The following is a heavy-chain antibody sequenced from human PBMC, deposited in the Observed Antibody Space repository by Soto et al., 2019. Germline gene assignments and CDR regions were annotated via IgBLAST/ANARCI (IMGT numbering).Heavy chain of an antibody. V-gene: IGHV2-5*02. CDR1: GFSLSTSGVG. D-gene: IGHD3-9*01. J-gene: IGHJ5*02. CDR3: AHTPEPDYDILTDLNWFDP. Sequence: QITLKESGPTLVKPTQTLTLTCTFSGFSLSTSGVGVGWIRQPPGKALEWLALIYWDDDKRYSPSLKSRLTITKDTSKNQVVLTMTNMDPVDTATYYCAHTPEPDYDILTDLNWFDPWGQGTLVTVSS. CDR2: IYWDDDK.